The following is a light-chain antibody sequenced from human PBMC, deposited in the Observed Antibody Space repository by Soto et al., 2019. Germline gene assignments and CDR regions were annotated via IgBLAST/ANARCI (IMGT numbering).Light chain of an antibody. Sequence: EIVMTQSPATLSVSPGERATLSCRASQSVSSNLAWYQQKPGQAPRLLIYGTSTRSTGIPARFSGSGSGTEFTLTISSLQSEDFAVYYCQQYHGWPLTFGGGTKVEIK. CDR1: QSVSSN. V-gene: IGKV3-15*01. CDR3: QQYHGWPLT. CDR2: GTS. J-gene: IGKJ4*01.